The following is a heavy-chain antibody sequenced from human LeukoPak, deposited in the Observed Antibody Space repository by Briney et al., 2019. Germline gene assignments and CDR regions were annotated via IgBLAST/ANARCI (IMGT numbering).Heavy chain of an antibody. V-gene: IGHV4-61*01. CDR3: ARMIAAAGTEYFHL. CDR1: GGSVSSGSYY. CDR2: IYYSGST. Sequence: SETLSLTCTVSGGSVSSGSYYWSWIRQPPGKGLEWIGDIYYSGSTNYNPSLKSRDTISVDPSKNQFTLKLNSVTATDTAVYYCARMIAAAGTEYFHLWGRGTLVTVSS. D-gene: IGHD6-13*01. J-gene: IGHJ2*01.